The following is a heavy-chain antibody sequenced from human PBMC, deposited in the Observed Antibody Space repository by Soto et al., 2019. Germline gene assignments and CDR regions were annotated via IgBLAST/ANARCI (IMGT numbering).Heavy chain of an antibody. D-gene: IGHD1-7*01. J-gene: IGHJ6*02. Sequence: GVSLRLSCAASGFTFSSYEMNWVRQAPGKGLEWVSYISSSGSTIYYADSVKGRFTISRDNAKNSLYLQMNSLRAEDTAVYYCASTGGGWELHYYYYGMDVWGQGTTVTVSS. CDR2: ISSSGSTI. CDR3: ASTGGGWELHYYYYGMDV. V-gene: IGHV3-48*03. CDR1: GFTFSSYE.